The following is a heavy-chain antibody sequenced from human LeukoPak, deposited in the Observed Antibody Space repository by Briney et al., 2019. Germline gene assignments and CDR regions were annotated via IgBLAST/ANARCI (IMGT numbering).Heavy chain of an antibody. D-gene: IGHD2-2*01. V-gene: IGHV4-39*07. CDR3: ARVPAGGFTIDY. Sequence: SETLSLTCTVSGGSISSSSYYWGWIRQPPGKGLEWIGSIYYSGSTYYNPSLKSRVTISVDTSKNQFSLNLSSVTAADTAVYYCARVPAGGFTIDYWGQGTLVTVSS. CDR1: GGSISSSSYY. J-gene: IGHJ4*02. CDR2: IYYSGST.